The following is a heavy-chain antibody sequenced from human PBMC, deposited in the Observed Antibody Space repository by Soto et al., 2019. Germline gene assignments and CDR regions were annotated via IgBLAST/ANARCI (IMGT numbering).Heavy chain of an antibody. CDR3: ARGHSSGWYGGAYDY. Sequence: QVQLQESGPGLVQPSQTLSLTCTVSGVSINSAGFYWSWIRQQPGKGLEGIGYIYYTGNTYYNPSLESRLTMSVDTSKTQFALNLRSVTAADTAIYYCARGHSSGWYGGAYDYWGQGTLVTVSS. J-gene: IGHJ4*02. CDR2: IYYTGNT. CDR1: GVSINSAGFY. V-gene: IGHV4-31*03. D-gene: IGHD6-13*01.